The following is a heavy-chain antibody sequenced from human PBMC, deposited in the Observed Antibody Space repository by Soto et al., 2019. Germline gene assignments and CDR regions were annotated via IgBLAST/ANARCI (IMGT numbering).Heavy chain of an antibody. CDR1: GGTFSSYA. CDR2: IIPIFGTA. D-gene: IGHD3-22*01. CDR3: ARARSPPTYYYDSSGYLSRSDP. V-gene: IGHV1-69*13. J-gene: IGHJ5*02. Sequence: SVKVSCKASGGTFSSYAISWVRQAPGQGLEWMGGIIPIFGTANYAQKFQGRVTITADESTSTAYMELSSLRSEDTAVYYCARARSPPTYYYDSSGYLSRSDPWGQGTLVTVSS.